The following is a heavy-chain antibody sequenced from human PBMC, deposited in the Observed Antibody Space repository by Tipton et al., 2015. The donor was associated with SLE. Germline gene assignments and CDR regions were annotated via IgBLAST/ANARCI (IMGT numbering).Heavy chain of an antibody. V-gene: IGHV4-31*03. CDR1: GDSISSGGSY. CDR2: IYYSGST. Sequence: TLSLTCTVSGDSISSGGSYWSWVRQHPGKGLEWIGYIYYSGSTSYNPSLKSRVTMLVDTSQNQFSLKLSSVTAADTAIYYCARLGPHSTYTSGWYVDQWGQGTLVTVSS. D-gene: IGHD6-19*01. J-gene: IGHJ4*02. CDR3: ARLGPHSTYTSGWYVDQ.